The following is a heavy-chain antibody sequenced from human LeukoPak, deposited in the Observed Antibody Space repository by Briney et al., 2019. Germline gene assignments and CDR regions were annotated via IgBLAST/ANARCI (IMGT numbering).Heavy chain of an antibody. CDR3: ARDQTGGSSHFTYYYYYGMDV. V-gene: IGHV3-23*01. CDR1: GFTFSSYA. CDR2: ISGSGGST. Sequence: GGSLRLSCAASGFTFSSYAMSWVRQAPGKGLEWVSAISGSGGSTYYADSVKGRFTISRDNSKNTLYLQMNSLRAEDTAVYYCARDQTGGSSHFTYYYYYGMDVWGQGTTVAVSS. D-gene: IGHD2-15*01. J-gene: IGHJ6*02.